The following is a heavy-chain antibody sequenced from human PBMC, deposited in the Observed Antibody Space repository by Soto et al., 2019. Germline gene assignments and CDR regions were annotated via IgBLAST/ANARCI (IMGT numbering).Heavy chain of an antibody. CDR1: GFTFSSYE. D-gene: IGHD4-17*01. CDR3: ARDIRPGGCFDL. V-gene: IGHV3-48*03. J-gene: IGHJ2*01. Sequence: GSLRLSCAATGFTFSSYEMNWVRQAPGKGLEWVSYISSSGSTIYYADSVKGRFTISRDNAKNSLYLQMNSLRAEDTAVYYCARDIRPGGCFDLWGRGTLVTVSS. CDR2: ISSSGSTI.